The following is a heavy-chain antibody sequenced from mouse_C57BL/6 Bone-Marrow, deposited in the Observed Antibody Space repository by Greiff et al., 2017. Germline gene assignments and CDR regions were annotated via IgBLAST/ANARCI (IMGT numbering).Heavy chain of an antibody. D-gene: IGHD1-2*01. CDR3: PKGDYYCWG. V-gene: IGHV14-4*01. CDR1: GFTIKDDY. Sequence: VQLQQSGAELVRPGASVKLSCTASGFTIKDDYMHWVKQRPEQGLEWIGWIDPENGDTEYASKFQGKATITADTSSNTAYLQLSSLTSEDTAVYYCPKGDYYCWGRGHGPTVT. J-gene: IGHJ2*01. CDR2: IDPENGDT.